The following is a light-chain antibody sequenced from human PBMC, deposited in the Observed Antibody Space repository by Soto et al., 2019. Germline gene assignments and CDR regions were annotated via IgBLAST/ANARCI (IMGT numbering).Light chain of an antibody. V-gene: IGLV1-40*01. CDR1: SSNIGAGYY. Sequence: QSVLTQPPSVSGAPGQRVTISCTGSSSNIGAGYYVHWYQQLPGTAPKLLIYGNSNRPSGVPDRFSGSKSGTSASLAITGLQAEDEADYYCQSYASSLSAVFGGGTKLTVL. CDR2: GNS. CDR3: QSYASSLSAV. J-gene: IGLJ2*01.